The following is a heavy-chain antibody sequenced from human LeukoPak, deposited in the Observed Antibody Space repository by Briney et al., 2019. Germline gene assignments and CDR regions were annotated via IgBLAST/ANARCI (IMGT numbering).Heavy chain of an antibody. CDR3: ARGGYYGSGRYYFDS. J-gene: IGHJ4*02. Sequence: GGSLRLSCAASGFTFSSYWMHWVRQAPGKVLVWVSRIKSDGSNTNYADSVKGRFTISRDNAKNTLHLQMNSLRAEDTAVYYCARGGYYGSGRYYFDSWGQGTLVTVSS. D-gene: IGHD3-3*01. CDR2: IKSDGSNT. V-gene: IGHV3-74*01. CDR1: GFTFSSYW.